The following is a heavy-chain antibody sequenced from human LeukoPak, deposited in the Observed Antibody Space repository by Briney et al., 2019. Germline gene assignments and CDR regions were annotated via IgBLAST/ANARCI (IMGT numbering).Heavy chain of an antibody. V-gene: IGHV4-34*01. CDR2: INHSGST. Sequence: SETLSLTCAVYGGSFSGYYWSWIRQPSGEGLQWFGEINHSGSTNYNPSLKSRVTISVDTSKNQFSLKLSSVTAADTAVYYCARSFSGYSYGRLVYWGQGTLVTVSS. D-gene: IGHD5-18*01. J-gene: IGHJ4*02. CDR3: ARSFSGYSYGRLVY. CDR1: GGSFSGYY.